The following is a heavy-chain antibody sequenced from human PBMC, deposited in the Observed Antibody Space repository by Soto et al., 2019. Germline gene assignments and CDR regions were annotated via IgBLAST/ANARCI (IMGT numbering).Heavy chain of an antibody. CDR1: GGSFSGYY. CDR3: AREKPYSSSWYHDY. Sequence: ETLSLTCAVYGGSFSGYYWSWIRQPPGKGLEWIGEINHSGSTNYNPSLKSRVTISVDTSKNQFSLKLSSVTAADTAVYYCAREKPYSSSWYHDYWGQGTLVTVSS. D-gene: IGHD6-13*01. CDR2: INHSGST. J-gene: IGHJ4*02. V-gene: IGHV4-34*01.